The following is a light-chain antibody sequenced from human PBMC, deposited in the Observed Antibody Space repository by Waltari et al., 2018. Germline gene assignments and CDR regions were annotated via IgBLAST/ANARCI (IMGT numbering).Light chain of an antibody. CDR3: QQYYSTPQT. CDR1: QSVLYSSNNRNY. J-gene: IGKJ1*01. CDR2: WAS. Sequence: DIVMTQSPDSLAVSLCERATINCKSSQSVLYSSNNRNYLAWYQQKVGQPPKLLIYWASTRESGVPARFSGSGSGTDFTLTISSLQAEDVAVYYCQQYYSTPQTFGQGTKVEIK. V-gene: IGKV4-1*01.